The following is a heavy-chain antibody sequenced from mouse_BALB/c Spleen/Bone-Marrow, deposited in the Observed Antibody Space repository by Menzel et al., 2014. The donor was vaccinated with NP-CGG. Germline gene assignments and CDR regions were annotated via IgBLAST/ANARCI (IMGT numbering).Heavy chain of an antibody. CDR2: IKTKSNDYGT. CDR3: VRATAYYFDY. Sequence: EVHLVESGGGLVQPVGSLKLSCVASGFTFNTYAMNWVRQAPGKGLEWVARIKTKSNDYGTFYADSVKDRFTISRDDSQNMLYLQMNNLKTEDAAMYYCVRATAYYFDYWGQGTTLTASS. V-gene: IGHV10-1*02. CDR1: GFTFNTYA. J-gene: IGHJ2*01. D-gene: IGHD1-2*01.